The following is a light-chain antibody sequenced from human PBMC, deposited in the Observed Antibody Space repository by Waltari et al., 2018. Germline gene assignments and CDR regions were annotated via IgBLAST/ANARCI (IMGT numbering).Light chain of an antibody. CDR1: QDISNY. V-gene: IGKV1-33*01. CDR2: DAS. CDR3: QQYDNPPLT. J-gene: IGKJ4*01. Sequence: DIQMTQSPSSLSASVGDRVTITCQASQDISNYLNLYQQKPGKAPKLLIYDASNLETGVPSRFSGSGSGTDFTFTISSLQPEDIATYYCQQYDNPPLTFGGGTKVEIK.